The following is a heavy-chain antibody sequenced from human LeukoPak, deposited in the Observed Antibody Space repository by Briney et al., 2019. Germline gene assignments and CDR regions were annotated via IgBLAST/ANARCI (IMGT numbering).Heavy chain of an antibody. CDR1: GGSISSYY. J-gene: IGHJ3*02. CDR2: IYTSGST. V-gene: IGHV4-4*07. Sequence: SETLSLTCTVSGGSISSYYWSWIRQPAGKGLEWIGRIYTSGSTNYNPSLKSRVTISVDTPKNQFSLKLRSVTAADTAVYYCARGGDGYTDAFDIWGQGTMVTVSS. CDR3: ARGGDGYTDAFDI. D-gene: IGHD5-24*01.